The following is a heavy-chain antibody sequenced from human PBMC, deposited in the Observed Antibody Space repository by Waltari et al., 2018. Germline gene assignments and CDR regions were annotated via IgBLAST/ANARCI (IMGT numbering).Heavy chain of an antibody. CDR2: INSDGSST. CDR1: GFTFSSYW. CDR3: AREAWELLGDAFDI. V-gene: IGHV3-74*01. D-gene: IGHD1-26*01. Sequence: EVQLVESGGGLVQPGGSLRLSCAASGFTFSSYWMHWVGQAPGKGLVWVSRINSDGSSTSYADSVKGRFTISRDNAKNTLYLQMNSLRAEDTAVYYCAREAWELLGDAFDIWGQGTMVTVSS. J-gene: IGHJ3*02.